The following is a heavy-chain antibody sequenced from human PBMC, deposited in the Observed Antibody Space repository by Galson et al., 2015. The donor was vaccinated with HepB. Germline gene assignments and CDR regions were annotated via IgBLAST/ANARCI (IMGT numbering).Heavy chain of an antibody. J-gene: IGHJ6*03. CDR3: ARVSDDFWSGYYYYYYMDV. CDR2: IKQDGSEK. Sequence: SLRLSCAASGFTFSSYWMSWVRQAPGKGLEWVANIKQDGSEKYYVDSVKGRFTISRDNAKDSLYLQMNSLRAEDTAVYYCARVSDDFWSGYYYYYYMDVWGKGTTVTVSS. CDR1: GFTFSSYW. D-gene: IGHD3-3*01. V-gene: IGHV3-7*03.